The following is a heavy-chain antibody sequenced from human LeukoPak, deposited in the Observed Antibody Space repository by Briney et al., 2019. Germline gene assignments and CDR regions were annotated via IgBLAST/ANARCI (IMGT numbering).Heavy chain of an antibody. CDR1: GYTFTKYA. D-gene: IGHD3-10*01. CDR3: ARDLRVAYFDY. J-gene: IGHJ4*02. Sequence: ASVKVSCKTSGYTFTKYAVNWVRQAPGQGLEWMGWINTKTGNPTYAQGFTGRFVFSLDTSVTTAYLQISSLKAEDTAVYYCARDLRVAYFDYWGQGTLVTVSS. CDR2: INTKTGNP. V-gene: IGHV7-4-1*02.